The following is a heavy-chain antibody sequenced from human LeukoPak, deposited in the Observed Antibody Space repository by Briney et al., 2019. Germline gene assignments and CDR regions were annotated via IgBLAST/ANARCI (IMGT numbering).Heavy chain of an antibody. D-gene: IGHD2-8*02. CDR1: GFTVSLYY. J-gene: IGHJ3*02. CDR3: ARGWVVATGGFDM. Sequence: GGSLRLSCAASGFTVSLYYMTWVRQAPGKGLEWVSVIYSGCPTYYADSVKGRFTISRDNSKNTVYLQMNSLRGEDTAVYFCARGWVVATGGFDMWGQGTMVTVSS. CDR2: IYSGCPT. V-gene: IGHV3-53*01.